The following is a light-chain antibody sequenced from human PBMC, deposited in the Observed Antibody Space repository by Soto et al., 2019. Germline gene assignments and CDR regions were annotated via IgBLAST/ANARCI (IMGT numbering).Light chain of an antibody. V-gene: IGKV3-15*01. CDR2: GAS. J-gene: IGKJ4*01. CDR1: QGVRSD. CDR3: QQYNSYPLT. Sequence: EIAMTQSPDTLSVSPGDRATLSCRASQGVRSDLAWYQQKAGQSPRLLIYGASTRAAETPARLSGSGSETEFTLTISSLQPDDFATYYCQQYNSYPLTFGGGTKVDIK.